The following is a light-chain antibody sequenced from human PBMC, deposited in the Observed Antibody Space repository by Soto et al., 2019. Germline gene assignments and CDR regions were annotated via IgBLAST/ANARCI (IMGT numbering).Light chain of an antibody. Sequence: QSVLTQPASVSGSPGQSITISCTGTSSDVGGYNYVSWYQQHPGKAPKLMIYEVSNRPSGVSNRFSGSKSGNTASLTISGLQAEDEADYYCSSYTRSRTLVFGGGPKLTVL. V-gene: IGLV2-14*01. CDR3: SSYTRSRTLV. CDR1: SSDVGGYNY. CDR2: EVS. J-gene: IGLJ2*01.